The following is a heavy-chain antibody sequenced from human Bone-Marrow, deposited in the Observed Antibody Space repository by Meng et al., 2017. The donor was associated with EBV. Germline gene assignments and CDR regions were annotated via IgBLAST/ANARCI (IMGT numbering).Heavy chain of an antibody. CDR1: GGTFRSDA. Sequence: QGEWVQSGAEVKKPGASVKGSCKTSGGTFRSDAISWVRQAPGQGLEWMGGLIPMSDAPHYAQKFQDRITMTRDSSTNIAYMELNSLTSDDTAVYYCAREEVGAYYWFATWGQGTLVTVSS. CDR2: LIPMSDAP. CDR3: AREEVGAYYWFAT. D-gene: IGHD3-16*01. V-gene: IGHV1-69*01. J-gene: IGHJ5*02.